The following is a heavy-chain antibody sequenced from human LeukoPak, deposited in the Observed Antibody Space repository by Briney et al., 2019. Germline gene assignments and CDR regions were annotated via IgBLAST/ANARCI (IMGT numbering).Heavy chain of an antibody. V-gene: IGHV4-59*01. D-gene: IGHD4-11*01. CDR3: ARANSNYGFYYYYGMDV. J-gene: IGHJ6*02. Sequence: SETLSLICTVSGDSFNRYHCIWIRQPPGKGLEWIGYIYYSGNTNYNPSLKSRLTISVDTSKNQFSLKLSSVTAADTAVYYCARANSNYGFYYYYGMDVWGQGTTVTVSS. CDR2: IYYSGNT. CDR1: GDSFNRYH.